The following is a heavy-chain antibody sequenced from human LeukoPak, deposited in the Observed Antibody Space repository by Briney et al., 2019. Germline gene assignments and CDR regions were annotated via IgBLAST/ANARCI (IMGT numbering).Heavy chain of an antibody. Sequence: GGSLRLSCTASGFTFGDYAMSWVRQVPGKGLEWVAVIWYDGSKEYYADSVKGRFTISRDNSKNTLYLQMNSLRAEDTAVYYCARDRCSGGSCDSGAEYFQHWGQGTLVTVSS. CDR2: IWYDGSKE. D-gene: IGHD2-15*01. V-gene: IGHV3-30*04. J-gene: IGHJ1*01. CDR3: ARDRCSGGSCDSGAEYFQH. CDR1: GFTFGDYA.